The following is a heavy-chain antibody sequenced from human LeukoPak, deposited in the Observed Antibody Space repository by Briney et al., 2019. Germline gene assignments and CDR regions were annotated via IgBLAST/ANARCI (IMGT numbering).Heavy chain of an antibody. V-gene: IGHV3-53*01. J-gene: IGHJ5*02. Sequence: GGSLRLSCAASGFTVSSNYMSWVRQAPGKGLEWVSVIYSGGSTYYADSVKGRFTISRDNSKNTLYLQMNSLRAEDAAVYYCACDGDYPNWFDPWGQGTLVTVSS. D-gene: IGHD4-17*01. CDR2: IYSGGST. CDR1: GFTVSSNY. CDR3: ACDGDYPNWFDP.